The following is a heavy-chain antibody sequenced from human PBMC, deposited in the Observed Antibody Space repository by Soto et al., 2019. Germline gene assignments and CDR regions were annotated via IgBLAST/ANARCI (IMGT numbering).Heavy chain of an antibody. CDR2: ISAYNGNT. Sequence: ASVKVSCKASGYTFTSYGISGVRQAPGQGLEWMGWISAYNGNTNYAQKLQGRVTMTTDASTSTAYMELRSLRSDDTAVYYCARDQNEPLEDIVVVPAAAIRAVYYGMDVWGQETTVTVSS. J-gene: IGHJ6*02. CDR1: GYTFTSYG. D-gene: IGHD2-2*01. V-gene: IGHV1-18*01. CDR3: ARDQNEPLEDIVVVPAAAIRAVYYGMDV.